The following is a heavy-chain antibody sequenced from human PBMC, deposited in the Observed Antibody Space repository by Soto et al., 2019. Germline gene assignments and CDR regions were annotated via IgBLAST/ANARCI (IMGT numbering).Heavy chain of an antibody. Sequence: GGSLRLSCAASGFTFSSYSMNWVRQAPGKGLEWVSSISSSSSYIYYADSVKGRFTISRDNAKNSLYLQMNSLRAEDTAVYYCARDLGGKQQLPQDYWGQGTLVTVSS. V-gene: IGHV3-21*01. D-gene: IGHD6-13*01. CDR1: GFTFSSYS. CDR2: ISSSSSYI. CDR3: ARDLGGKQQLPQDY. J-gene: IGHJ4*02.